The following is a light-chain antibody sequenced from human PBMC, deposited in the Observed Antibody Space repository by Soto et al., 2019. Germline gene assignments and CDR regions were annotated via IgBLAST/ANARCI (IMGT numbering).Light chain of an antibody. CDR3: SSKTSSRTPFV. Sequence: QSLLTQPASVSVSPGQSITSSCTGTSSDVGGYNYFSWYQQHPGNAPRLMIYEVNNRPSGVPNRFSGSKSGNTASLTISGLQAEDEADYYCSSKTSSRTPFVFGTGTKVTVL. J-gene: IGLJ1*01. V-gene: IGLV2-14*01. CDR1: SSDVGGYNY. CDR2: EVN.